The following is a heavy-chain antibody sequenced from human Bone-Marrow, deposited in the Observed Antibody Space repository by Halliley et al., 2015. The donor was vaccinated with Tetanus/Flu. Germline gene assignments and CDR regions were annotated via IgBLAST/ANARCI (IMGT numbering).Heavy chain of an antibody. CDR2: TYYRSGWYN. V-gene: IGHV6-1*01. Sequence: GLVKPSQTLSLTRAISGDSVSSNSAAWNWIRVSPSRGLEWLGRTYYRSGWYNDYAVSVNSRITINPDTSENQFSLQLNSVGPEDTAVYYCARGVHYFDYWGQGTLLTVSS. CDR1: GDSVSSNSAA. J-gene: IGHJ4*02. CDR3: ARGVHYFDY. D-gene: IGHD3-10*01.